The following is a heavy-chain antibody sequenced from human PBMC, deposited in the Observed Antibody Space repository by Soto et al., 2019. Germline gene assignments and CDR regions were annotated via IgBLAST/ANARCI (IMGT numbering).Heavy chain of an antibody. D-gene: IGHD6-13*01. CDR1: GGAISSGGYY. CDR3: ARSFGVAEAGPFDY. Sequence: QVQLQESGPGLVKPSQTLSLTCTVSGGAISSGGYYWSWIRQHPGKGLEWIGYIYYSGSTYYNPALKSRVTISVDTSKNPFSLKLSSVTAADTAVYYCARSFGVAEAGPFDYWGQGPLVTVSS. J-gene: IGHJ4*02. CDR2: IYYSGST. V-gene: IGHV4-31*03.